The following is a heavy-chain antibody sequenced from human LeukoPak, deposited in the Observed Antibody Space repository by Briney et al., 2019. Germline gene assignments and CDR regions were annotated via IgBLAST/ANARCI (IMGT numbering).Heavy chain of an antibody. J-gene: IGHJ4*02. Sequence: PGGSLRLSCAASGFIFSSYAMSWVRQAPGKGLEWVSTISGSGGSTYYADSVKGRFTISRDNSKRTLYLQMNSLRAEDTAVYYCARDQNYYDSSGSRFVYWGQGTLVTVSS. CDR1: GFIFSSYA. CDR3: ARDQNYYDSSGSRFVY. V-gene: IGHV3-23*01. CDR2: ISGSGGST. D-gene: IGHD3-22*01.